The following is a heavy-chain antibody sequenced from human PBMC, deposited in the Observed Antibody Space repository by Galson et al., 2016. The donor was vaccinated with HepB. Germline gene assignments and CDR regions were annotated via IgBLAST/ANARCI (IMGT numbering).Heavy chain of an antibody. CDR2: IYYIGST. CDR1: GGSISSYY. Sequence: SETLSLTCTVSGGSISSYYWSWIRQPPGKGLEWIGYIYYIGSTNYNPSLKSRVTISVDTSKNQFSLKLSSVTAADTAVYYCARSMDWNEFDSWGQGTLVTVSS. CDR3: ARSMDWNEFDS. J-gene: IGHJ4*02. V-gene: IGHV4-59*01. D-gene: IGHD1-1*01.